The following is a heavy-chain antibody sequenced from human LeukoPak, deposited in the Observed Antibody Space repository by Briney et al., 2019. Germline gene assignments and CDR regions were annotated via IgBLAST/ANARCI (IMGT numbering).Heavy chain of an antibody. Sequence: GGSLRLSCEASGFTFNTYSMNWARQAPGKGLEWVANIKQDGSEKYYVDSVKGRFTISRDNAKNSLYLQMNSLRAEDTAVYYCAREETTDAFDIWGQGTMVTVSS. CDR3: AREETTDAFDI. V-gene: IGHV3-7*01. CDR2: IKQDGSEK. J-gene: IGHJ3*02. D-gene: IGHD1-1*01. CDR1: GFTFNTYS.